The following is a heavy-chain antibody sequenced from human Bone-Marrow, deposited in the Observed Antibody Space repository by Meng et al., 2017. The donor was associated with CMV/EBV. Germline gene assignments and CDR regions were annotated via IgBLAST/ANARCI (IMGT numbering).Heavy chain of an antibody. Sequence: LRLSCTVSGGSISSGGYYWSWIRQHPGKGLEWIGYIYYSGSTYYNPSLKSRVTISVDTSKNQFSLKLSSVTAADTAVYYCARDPGYCSGGSCYSASGYYYGMDVWGQGTTVTVSS. CDR2: IYYSGST. CDR3: ARDPGYCSGGSCYSASGYYYGMDV. CDR1: GGSISSGGYY. J-gene: IGHJ6*02. D-gene: IGHD2-15*01. V-gene: IGHV4-31*03.